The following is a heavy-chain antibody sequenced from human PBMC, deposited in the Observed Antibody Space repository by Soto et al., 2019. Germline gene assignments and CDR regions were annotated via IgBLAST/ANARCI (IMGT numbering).Heavy chain of an antibody. CDR3: AREFRDGSNTRLAFDP. CDR2: MYAGGTT. D-gene: IGHD2-15*01. Sequence: EMQLVESGEGLVQPGGSLRLSCAASGFTVSSSYMTWVRQAPGKGLEWVSVMYAGGTTYYADSVKCRFTFSRDNSKNMLYLQMNNLRADDTAVYYCAREFRDGSNTRLAFDPWGQGALVTVSS. V-gene: IGHV3-66*01. J-gene: IGHJ5*02. CDR1: GFTVSSSY.